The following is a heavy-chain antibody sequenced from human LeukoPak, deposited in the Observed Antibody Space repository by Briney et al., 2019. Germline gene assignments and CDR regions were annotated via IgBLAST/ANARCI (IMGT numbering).Heavy chain of an antibody. D-gene: IGHD5-18*01. CDR2: IKNDGTVK. V-gene: IGHV3-7*01. Sequence: GGSLTLSCAASGFTFSYHWMTWVRQAPGKGLEWVANIKNDGTVKNYVDSVKGRFTISRDNAKNSLYLQMNSLRAEDTGVYYCAKGDTAMVLFDYWGQGTLVTVSS. J-gene: IGHJ4*02. CDR3: AKGDTAMVLFDY. CDR1: GFTFSYHW.